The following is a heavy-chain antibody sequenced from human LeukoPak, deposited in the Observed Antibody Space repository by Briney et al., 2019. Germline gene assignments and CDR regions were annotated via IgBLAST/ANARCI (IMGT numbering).Heavy chain of an antibody. Sequence: SETLSLTCTVSGGSISSYYWSWIRQPPGKGLEWIGYIYYSGSTNYNPSHKSRVTISVDTSKNQFSLKLSSVTAADTAVYYCARSSIAVAHDAFDIWGQGTMVTVSS. CDR3: ARSSIAVAHDAFDI. D-gene: IGHD6-19*01. J-gene: IGHJ3*02. V-gene: IGHV4-59*01. CDR1: GGSISSYY. CDR2: IYYSGST.